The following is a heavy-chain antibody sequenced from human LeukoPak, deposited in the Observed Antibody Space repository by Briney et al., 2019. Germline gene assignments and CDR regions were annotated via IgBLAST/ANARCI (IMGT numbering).Heavy chain of an antibody. Sequence: SETLSLTCAVYGGSFSGYYWSWIRQPPGKGLEWIGEINHSGSTNYNPSLKSRVTTSVDTSKNQFSLKLSSVTAADTAVYYCARESSVTTVINWFDPWGQGTLVTVSS. J-gene: IGHJ5*02. D-gene: IGHD4-17*01. CDR1: GGSFSGYY. V-gene: IGHV4-34*01. CDR2: INHSGST. CDR3: ARESSVTTVINWFDP.